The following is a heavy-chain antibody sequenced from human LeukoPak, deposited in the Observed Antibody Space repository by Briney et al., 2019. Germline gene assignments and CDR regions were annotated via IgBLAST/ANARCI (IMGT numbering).Heavy chain of an antibody. Sequence: GGSLRLSCAGSGFSFSSYDMGWLRQAPGKGLEWVAALSASGDYTEYADSVKGRFTISRDTSQNTLILEMNSLRAEDTAVYYCAKKPATIKYPFDNWGQGTLVTVSS. D-gene: IGHD5-24*01. CDR3: AKKPATIKYPFDN. J-gene: IGHJ4*02. CDR1: GFSFSSYD. V-gene: IGHV3-23*01. CDR2: LSASGDYT.